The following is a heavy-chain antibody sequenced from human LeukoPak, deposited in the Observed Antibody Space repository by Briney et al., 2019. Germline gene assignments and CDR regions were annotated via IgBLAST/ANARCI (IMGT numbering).Heavy chain of an antibody. V-gene: IGHV3-23*01. CDR3: ARSIPDYTRFDY. Sequence: PGGSLRLSCVVSGFTFSDYAMSWVRQAPGKGLEWVSTISGSGGRSYSEDPVKGRFTISRDNSRNTVFLQMNSLRADDTALYYCARSIPDYTRFDYWGQGALVTVSS. D-gene: IGHD4-11*01. J-gene: IGHJ4*02. CDR2: ISGSGGRS. CDR1: GFTFSDYA.